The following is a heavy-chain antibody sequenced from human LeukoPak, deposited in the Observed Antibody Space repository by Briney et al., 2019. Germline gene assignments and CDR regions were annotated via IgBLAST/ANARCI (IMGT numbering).Heavy chain of an antibody. V-gene: IGHV4-39*07. CDR1: GGSISSSSYY. CDR3: ARDPPHPYYYYYMDV. CDR2: IYYSGST. Sequence: SETLSLTCTVSGGSISSSSYYWGWIRQPPGKGLEWIGSIYYSGSTYYNPSLKSRVTISVDTSKNQFSLKLSSVTAADTAVYYCARDPPHPYYYYYMDVWGKGTTVTVSS. J-gene: IGHJ6*03.